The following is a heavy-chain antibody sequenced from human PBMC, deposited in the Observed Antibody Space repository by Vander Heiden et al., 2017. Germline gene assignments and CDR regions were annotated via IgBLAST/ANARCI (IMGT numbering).Heavy chain of an antibody. Sequence: EVQLVQSGAEVQKPGESLKISCKGTGYSFTSYWVGWVRQMPGKGLEWMGIIYPGDSDTRYSPSFQGQVTISADKSISTAYLQWSSLKASDTAMYYCARKTYYYDSSGRYWYFDLWGRGTLVTVSS. V-gene: IGHV5-51*01. CDR3: ARKTYYYDSSGRYWYFDL. J-gene: IGHJ2*01. CDR2: IYPGDSDT. CDR1: GYSFTSYW. D-gene: IGHD3-22*01.